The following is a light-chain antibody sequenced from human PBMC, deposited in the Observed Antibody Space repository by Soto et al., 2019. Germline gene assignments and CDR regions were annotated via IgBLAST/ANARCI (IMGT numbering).Light chain of an antibody. CDR2: LGS. V-gene: IGKV2-28*01. J-gene: IGKJ5*01. CDR3: MQAVQTPIT. CDR1: QSLLHNNGNNF. Sequence: DIVMTQSPLSLPVTPGEPASISCRSSQSLLHNNGNNFLDWYLQKLGQSPQLLIYLGSYRASGVPDRFSGSGSGTDFTLKISRVEAEDVGVYYCMQAVQTPITFGQGTRLEIK.